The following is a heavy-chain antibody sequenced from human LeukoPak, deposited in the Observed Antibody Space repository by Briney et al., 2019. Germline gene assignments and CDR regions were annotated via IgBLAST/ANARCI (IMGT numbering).Heavy chain of an antibody. CDR1: GGSISSGGYS. CDR2: IYHSGST. D-gene: IGHD6-19*01. CDR3: ASVIAVAGRDYFDY. J-gene: IGHJ4*02. V-gene: IGHV4-30-2*01. Sequence: PSETLSLTCAVSGGSISSGGYSWSWIRQPPGKGLEWIGYIYHSGSTYYNPSLKSRVTISVDRSKYQFSLKLSSVTAADTAVYYCASVIAVAGRDYFDYWGQGTLVTVSS.